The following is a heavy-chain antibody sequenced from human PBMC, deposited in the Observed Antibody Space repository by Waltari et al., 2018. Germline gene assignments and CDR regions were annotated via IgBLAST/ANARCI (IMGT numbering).Heavy chain of an antibody. CDR3: ARDGGFDF. D-gene: IGHD2-15*01. CDR2: INPSSGGA. Sequence: QVQLVQSGTEVKTPGASVKVSCKASGYTFIDYYMHWVRQAPGQGLEWMGWINPSSGGAKYAQNFQGRVTMTRDTSSRTVYIELSRLTYDDTAMYYCARDGGFDFWGQGTLVSVSS. J-gene: IGHJ4*02. CDR1: GYTFIDYY. V-gene: IGHV1-2*02.